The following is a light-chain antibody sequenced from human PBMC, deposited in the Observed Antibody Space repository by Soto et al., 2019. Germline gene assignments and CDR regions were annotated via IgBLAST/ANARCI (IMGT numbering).Light chain of an antibody. CDR1: QTVRNNY. V-gene: IGKV3-20*01. J-gene: IGKJ4*01. CDR2: DAS. Sequence: EFVLTHSPGTLSLSPGERATLSCRASQTVRNNYLAWYQQKPGQAPRLLIYDASSRATGIPDRFSGGGSGKDLTLTTSRLEPEDFAVYYCQQCSSYLLTVAAGTKVDIK. CDR3: QQCSSYLLT.